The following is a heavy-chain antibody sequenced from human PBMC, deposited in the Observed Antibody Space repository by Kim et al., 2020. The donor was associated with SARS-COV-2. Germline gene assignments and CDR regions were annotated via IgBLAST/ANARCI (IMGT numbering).Heavy chain of an antibody. CDR3: ASGTYYYDSSGYLQAHYYYYDGRDV. D-gene: IGHD3-22*01. Sequence: SETLSLTCTVSGCSISNYYWNWIRQPPGKGLEWIGNIYYSGSTNYYPSPKSRVTISVDTSKNQFALQLSSVTAADKAVYYCASGTYYYDSSGYLQAHYYYYDGRDVWGQGTPVTVSS. CDR2: IYYSGST. J-gene: IGHJ6*02. CDR1: GCSISNYY. V-gene: IGHV4-59*01.